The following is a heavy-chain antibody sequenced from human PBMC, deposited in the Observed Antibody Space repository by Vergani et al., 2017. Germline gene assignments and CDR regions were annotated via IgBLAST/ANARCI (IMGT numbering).Heavy chain of an antibody. CDR3: TRGDYGILAGYRY. J-gene: IGHJ4*02. V-gene: IGHV1-46*03. Sequence: QVQVVQSGAAVKKSGASVKVSCKTSGYTFSNYYMHWVRQAPGQGLEWMGIINPSGGHTNYAQKFQGRVTMTRDTSTCTVYLELSSLRSEDTAIYYGTRGDYGILAGYRYWGQGTLVTVSA. CDR2: INPSGGHT. D-gene: IGHD3-9*01. CDR1: GYTFSNYY.